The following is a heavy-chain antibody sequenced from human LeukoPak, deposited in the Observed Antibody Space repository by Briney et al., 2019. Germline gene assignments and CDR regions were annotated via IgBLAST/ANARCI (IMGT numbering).Heavy chain of an antibody. J-gene: IGHJ4*02. V-gene: IGHV1-2*02. Sequence: GASVKVSFKASEYTFTDYYMHWGRQAPGQGLEWMGWINPNSGDTNYAQKFQGRVTMTRDPSISTAYMELSRLRSDDTAVYYCARDAWLVGTTNLYYFDYWGQGTLVTVSS. CDR1: EYTFTDYY. CDR3: ARDAWLVGTTNLYYFDY. CDR2: INPNSGDT. D-gene: IGHD1-26*01.